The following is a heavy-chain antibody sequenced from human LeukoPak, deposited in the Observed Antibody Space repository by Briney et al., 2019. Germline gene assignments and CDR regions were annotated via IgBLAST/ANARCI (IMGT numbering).Heavy chain of an antibody. D-gene: IGHD5-18*01. CDR3: AKGYSYGIDY. CDR2: IRYDGSEK. V-gene: IGHV3-30*02. Sequence: GGSLRLSCAASGFTFSSYGMHWVRQAPAKGLEWVAFIRYDGSEKYYVESVKGRFTVSRDNSKNTLYLEMNSLRVEDTAVYYCAKGYSYGIDYWGQGTLVTVSP. CDR1: GFTFSSYG. J-gene: IGHJ4*02.